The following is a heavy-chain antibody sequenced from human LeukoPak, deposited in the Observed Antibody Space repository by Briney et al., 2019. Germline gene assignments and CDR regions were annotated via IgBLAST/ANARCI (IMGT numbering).Heavy chain of an antibody. CDR3: ARAGDSGGGAFDI. V-gene: IGHV3-74*01. Sequence: PGGSLRLSCAASGFTFSSYWMHWVRQAPGKGLVWVSRINSDGSSTSYADSVKGRFTISRDNAQNSLYLQMNSLRAEDTAVYYCARAGDSGGGAFDIWGQGTMVTVSS. D-gene: IGHD2-21*02. J-gene: IGHJ3*02. CDR2: INSDGSST. CDR1: GFTFSSYW.